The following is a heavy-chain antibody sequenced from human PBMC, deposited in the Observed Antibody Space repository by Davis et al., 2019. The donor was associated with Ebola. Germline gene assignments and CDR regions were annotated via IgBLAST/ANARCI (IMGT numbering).Heavy chain of an antibody. D-gene: IGHD3-16*01. V-gene: IGHV4-59*11. CDR1: GGFISSHY. Sequence: PSETLSLTCTISGGFISSHYWSWIRQPPGKRLEWIGSIYYTGSANYNSSLNSRVTISIDTSKNQFSLKLSSVTAADTAMYYCAERGGSVWGQGTLVTLSS. CDR2: IYYTGSA. CDR3: AERGGSV. J-gene: IGHJ4*02.